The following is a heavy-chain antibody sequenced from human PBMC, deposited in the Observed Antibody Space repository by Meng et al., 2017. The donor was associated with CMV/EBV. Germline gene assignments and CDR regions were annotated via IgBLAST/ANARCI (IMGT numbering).Heavy chain of an antibody. V-gene: IGHV1-18*01. CDR3: ARYPPGAILYYFDY. CDR2: ISAYNGDP. D-gene: IGHD2-2*01. Sequence: ASGGPFSSCAIRWVRPAPGQGLVWVGWISAYNGDPHCAQQLQGRVTMTTDTSTSTAYVELRSLISADTAVYYCARYPPGAILYYFDYWGQGTLVTVSS. J-gene: IGHJ4*02. CDR1: GGPFSSCA.